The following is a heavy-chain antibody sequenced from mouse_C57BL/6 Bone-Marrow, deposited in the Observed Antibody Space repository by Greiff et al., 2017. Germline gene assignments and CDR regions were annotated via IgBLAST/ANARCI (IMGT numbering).Heavy chain of an antibody. CDR1: GYTFTSYG. J-gene: IGHJ1*03. CDR2: IYPRSGNT. Sequence: QVQLKESGAELARPGASVKLSCKASGYTFTSYGISWVKQRTGQGLEWIGEIYPRSGNTYYNEKFKGKATLTADKSSSTAYMELRSLTSEDSAVYFCARSDDDDDLYWYFDVWGTGTTVTVSS. D-gene: IGHD2-4*01. V-gene: IGHV1-81*01. CDR3: ARSDDDDDLYWYFDV.